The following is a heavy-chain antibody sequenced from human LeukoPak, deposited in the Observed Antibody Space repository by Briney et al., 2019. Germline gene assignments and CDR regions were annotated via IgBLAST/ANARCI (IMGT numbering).Heavy chain of an antibody. CDR1: GGPISSSSYY. Sequence: PSETLSLTCTVSGGPISSSSYYWGWIRQPPGKGLEWIGSIYYSGSTYYNPSLKSRVTISVDTSKNQFSLKLSSVTAADTAVYYCARRVGRYFGERAYYYNYMDVWGKGTTVTISS. CDR3: ARRVGRYFGERAYYYNYMDV. V-gene: IGHV4-39*07. J-gene: IGHJ6*03. CDR2: IYYSGST. D-gene: IGHD3-10*01.